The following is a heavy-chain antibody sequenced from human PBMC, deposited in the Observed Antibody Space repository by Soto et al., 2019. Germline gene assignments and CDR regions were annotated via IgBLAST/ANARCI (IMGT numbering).Heavy chain of an antibody. CDR2: VSSGGST. V-gene: IGHV3-23*01. CDR3: AIQTYYDFWSGYLHTPDRDYYYYGTDV. J-gene: IGHJ6*02. Sequence: GGSLRLSCAASGFTFTNYAMGWVRQAPGKGLEWVSVVSSGGSTYYADSVTGRFTVSRDNSKNTLSLQMNSLRAEDTAVYYCAIQTYYDFWSGYLHTPDRDYYYYGTDVWGQGTTVTVSS. CDR1: GFTFTNYA. D-gene: IGHD3-3*01.